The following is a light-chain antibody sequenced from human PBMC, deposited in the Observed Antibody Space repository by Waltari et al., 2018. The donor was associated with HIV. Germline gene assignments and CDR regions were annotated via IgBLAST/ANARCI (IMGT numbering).Light chain of an antibody. CDR2: EVT. V-gene: IGLV2-8*01. J-gene: IGLJ1*01. Sequence: QSALTQPPSASRSPGQSVTISCTGTNSDIGTSKFTSWYQHHPGKAPKLIIYEVTKRPSGVPDRFSASKSGNTASLTVSGLQPEDEADYYCTSSTGSNTLGVFGSGTTVTVL. CDR3: TSSTGSNTLGV. CDR1: NSDIGTSKF.